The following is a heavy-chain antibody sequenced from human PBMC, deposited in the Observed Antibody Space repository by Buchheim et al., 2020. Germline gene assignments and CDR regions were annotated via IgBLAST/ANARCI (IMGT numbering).Heavy chain of an antibody. CDR1: GFTFSTSA. CDR3: AKPETGVTAIYY. J-gene: IGHJ4*02. CDR2: IKGSGGSA. Sequence: EVQLVESGGGLVQPGGSLRLSCTASGFTFSTSAMSWVRQAPGKGLEWVSSIKGSGGSAFYADSVKGRFTTSRDDSKNILYLQMSSLRAEDTAVYFCAKPETGVTAIYYWGQGTL. V-gene: IGHV3-23*04. D-gene: IGHD2-21*02.